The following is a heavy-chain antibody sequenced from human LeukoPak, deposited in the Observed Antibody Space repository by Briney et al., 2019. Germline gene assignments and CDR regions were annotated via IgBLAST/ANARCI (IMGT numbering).Heavy chain of an antibody. CDR1: GGSISSYY. D-gene: IGHD3-16*01. Sequence: SETLSLTCTVSGGSISSYYWSWIRQPPGKGLEWLGYIYYSGSTNYNPSLKSRVTISVDTSKNQFSLKLSSVTAADTAVYYCARVGTYDYVWGSYSFDPWGQGTLVTVSS. J-gene: IGHJ5*02. V-gene: IGHV4-59*01. CDR2: IYYSGST. CDR3: ARVGTYDYVWGSYSFDP.